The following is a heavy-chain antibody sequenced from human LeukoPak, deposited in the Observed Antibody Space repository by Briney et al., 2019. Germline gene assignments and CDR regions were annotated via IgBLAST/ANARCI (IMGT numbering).Heavy chain of an antibody. V-gene: IGHV3-30*18. CDR2: ISYDGSNK. J-gene: IGHJ4*02. D-gene: IGHD2-21*02. CDR3: AKGPSDFLDY. CDR1: GFTLSSYG. Sequence: GKSLRLSCAASGFTLSSYGMHWVRQAPGKGLEWVAVISYDGSNKHYANSVEGRFTISRDNSKNTLYLQMNSLRPEDTAVYYCAKGPSDFLDYWGQGTLVTVSS.